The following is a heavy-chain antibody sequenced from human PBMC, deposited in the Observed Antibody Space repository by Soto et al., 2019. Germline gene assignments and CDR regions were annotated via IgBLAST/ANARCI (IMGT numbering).Heavy chain of an antibody. CDR2: ISGSGGST. D-gene: IGHD5-12*01. CDR3: AKAPGRVMATITGHFDY. J-gene: IGHJ4*02. V-gene: IGHV3-23*01. Sequence: HSCAASGFPFSSYAMSWVRQAPGKGLEWVSAISGSGGSTYYADSVKGRFTISRDNSKNTLYLQMNSLRAEDTAVYYCAKAPGRVMATITGHFDYWGQGTLVTVSS. CDR1: GFPFSSYA.